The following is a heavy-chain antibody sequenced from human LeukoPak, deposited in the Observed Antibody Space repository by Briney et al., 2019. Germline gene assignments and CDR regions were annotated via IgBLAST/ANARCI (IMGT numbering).Heavy chain of an antibody. CDR1: GGSFSGNY. J-gene: IGHJ4*02. V-gene: IGHV3-48*01. Sequence: ETLSLTCAVYGGSFSGNYWSWVRQPPGKGLEWVSYISSSSSTIYYADSVKGRFTISRDNAKNSLYLQMNSLRAEDTAVYYCARDIGRALDYWGQGTLVTVSS. CDR2: ISSSSSTI. D-gene: IGHD1-26*01. CDR3: ARDIGRALDY.